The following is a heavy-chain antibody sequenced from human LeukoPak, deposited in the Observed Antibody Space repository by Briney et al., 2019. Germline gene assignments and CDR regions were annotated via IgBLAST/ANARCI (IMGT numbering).Heavy chain of an antibody. CDR1: GYSISSGYY. CDR2: IYHSGST. J-gene: IGHJ5*02. CDR3: ARDPGMNWFDP. V-gene: IGHV4-38-2*02. Sequence: SETLSLTCTVSGYSISSGYYWGWIRQPPGKGLEWIGSIYHSGSTYYTPSLKSRATISVDTSKNQFSLKLSSVTAADTAVYYCARDPGMNWFDPWGQGTLVTVSS.